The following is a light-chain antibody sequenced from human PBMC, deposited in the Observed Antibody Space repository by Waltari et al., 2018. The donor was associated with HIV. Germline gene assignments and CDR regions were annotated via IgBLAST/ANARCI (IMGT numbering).Light chain of an antibody. CDR1: SSNIGNNY. V-gene: IGLV1-51*01. CDR2: ENN. J-gene: IGLJ2*01. CDR3: GTWDSRLSAVI. Sequence: QSVLTQPPSVSAAPGQKVTISCSGSSSNIGNNYVSWYQQLPGTAPKLLSYENNKRLSGIPDRFSGSKSGTSATLGITGLQTGDEADYYCGTWDSRLSAVIFGGGTKLTVL.